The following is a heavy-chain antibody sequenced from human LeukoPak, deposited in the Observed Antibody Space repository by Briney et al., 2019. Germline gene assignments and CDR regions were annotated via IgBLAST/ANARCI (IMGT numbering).Heavy chain of an antibody. CDR1: GFTFTDSA. J-gene: IGHJ4*02. CDR3: AKGGSYAPLDY. V-gene: IGHV3-23*01. Sequence: GGSLRLSCAASGFTFTDSAMTWVRQAPGKGLEWVSAIRTSGCDTIYTDSVKDRFTISRDNSKNTLYLQMTSLRAEDTAIYYCAKGGSYAPLDYWGQGTLVTVSS. CDR2: IRTSGCDT. D-gene: IGHD1-26*01.